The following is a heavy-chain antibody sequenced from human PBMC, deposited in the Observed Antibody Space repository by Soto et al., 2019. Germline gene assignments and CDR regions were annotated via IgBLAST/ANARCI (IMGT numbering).Heavy chain of an antibody. Sequence: PGGSLRLSCAASGFNFNVYSMHWVRQAPGKGLDWVAVIVYDGSEKYYADSVKGRFTISRDNSKNTLYLQMTSLRAEDSAVYYCARESYGNYYFDYWGRGSLVTVSS. CDR2: IVYDGSEK. CDR3: ARESYGNYYFDY. J-gene: IGHJ4*02. D-gene: IGHD1-7*01. CDR1: GFNFNVYS. V-gene: IGHV3-30-3*01.